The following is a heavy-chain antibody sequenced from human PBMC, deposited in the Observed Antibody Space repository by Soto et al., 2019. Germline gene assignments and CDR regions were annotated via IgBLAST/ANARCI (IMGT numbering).Heavy chain of an antibody. J-gene: IGHJ5*02. D-gene: IGHD3-3*01. CDR2: IYYSGST. CDR3: ARGTDFWSGPFDP. V-gene: IGHV4-31*03. Sequence: PSETLSLTCTVSGGSISSGGYYWSWIRKHPGKGLEWIGYIYYSGSTYYNPSLRSRVTISVDTSKNQFSLKLSSVTAADTAVYYCARGTDFWSGPFDPWGQGTLVTVSS. CDR1: GGSISSGGYY.